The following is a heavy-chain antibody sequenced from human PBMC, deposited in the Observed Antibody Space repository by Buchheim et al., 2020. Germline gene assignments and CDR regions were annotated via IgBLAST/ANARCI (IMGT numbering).Heavy chain of an antibody. V-gene: IGHV4-30-4*01. CDR2: IYYSGST. CDR1: GGSMSNGVYY. J-gene: IGHJ5*02. CDR3: ARASGYYGSGSYYRLNLNWIDP. Sequence: QVQLQESGPGLVKPSQTLSLTCSVSGGSMSNGVYYWSWIRQPPGKGLEWIGYIYYSGSTDYNPSLKSRVTISVDTSKNQFSLKLSSVTAADTAVYYCARASGYYGSGSYYRLNLNWIDPWGQGTL. D-gene: IGHD3-10*01.